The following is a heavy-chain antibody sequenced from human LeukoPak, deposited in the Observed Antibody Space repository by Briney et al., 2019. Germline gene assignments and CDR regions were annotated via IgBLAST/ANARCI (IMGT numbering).Heavy chain of an antibody. J-gene: IGHJ4*02. CDR2: IYYSGST. D-gene: IGHD1-26*01. Sequence: SETLSLTCTVSGGSISSYYWSWIRQPPGKGLEWIGYIYYSGSTNYNPSLKSRVTISVDTSKNQFSLNLSSVTAADTAVYYCARLGKEVTYRAYYLDYWGQGTLVTVSS. V-gene: IGHV4-59*08. CDR3: ARLGKEVTYRAYYLDY. CDR1: GGSISSYY.